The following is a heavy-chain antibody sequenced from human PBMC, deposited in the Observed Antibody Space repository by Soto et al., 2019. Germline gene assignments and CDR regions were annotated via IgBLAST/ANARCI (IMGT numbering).Heavy chain of an antibody. J-gene: IGHJ5*02. V-gene: IGHV1-3*01. CDR2: INAANGDT. CDR3: VRRHVSATGIDWFDP. D-gene: IGHD6-13*01. Sequence: ASVKVSCKASGYTFTSYGIHWVRQAPGQRLEWMGWINAANGDTKYSPKFQGRVTITRDTSASTAYMELSSLRSEDTAVYYCVRRHVSATGIDWFDPLGPGNPGHRL. CDR1: GYTFTSYG.